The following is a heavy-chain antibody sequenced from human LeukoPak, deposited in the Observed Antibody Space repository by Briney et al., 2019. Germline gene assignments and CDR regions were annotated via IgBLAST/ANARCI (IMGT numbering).Heavy chain of an antibody. J-gene: IGHJ4*02. V-gene: IGHV4-30-2*01. Sequence: SQTLSLTCTVSGGSISSGGYYWSWIRQPPGKGLEWIGYIYHSGSTYYNPSLKSRVTISVDRSKNQFSLELSSVTAADTAVYYCAGLTRESTPRGNWCFWSGYSDYWGQGTLVTVSS. CDR1: GGSISSGGYY. CDR3: AGLTRESTPRGNWCFWSGYSDY. D-gene: IGHD3-3*01. CDR2: IYHSGST.